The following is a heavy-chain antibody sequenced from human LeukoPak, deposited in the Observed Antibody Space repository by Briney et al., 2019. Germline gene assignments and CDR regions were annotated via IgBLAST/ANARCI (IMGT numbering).Heavy chain of an antibody. D-gene: IGHD3-22*01. Sequence: PSETLSLTCTVSGGSISSYYWSWIRQPPGKGLEWIGYIYYSGSTNYNPSLKSRVTISVDTSKNQFSLKLSSVTAADTAVYYCARSGPKVVALLGYWGQGTLVTVSS. CDR1: GGSISSYY. V-gene: IGHV4-59*01. CDR2: IYYSGST. J-gene: IGHJ4*02. CDR3: ARSGPKVVALLGY.